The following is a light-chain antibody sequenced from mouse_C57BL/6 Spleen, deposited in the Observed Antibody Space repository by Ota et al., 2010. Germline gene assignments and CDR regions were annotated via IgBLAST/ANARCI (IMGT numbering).Light chain of an antibody. V-gene: IGKV3-2*01. CDR2: AAS. J-gene: IGKJ2*01. CDR1: KVVDNYGIVL. Sequence: IVLSQLSYALWSVSLGXGRPSPAEPAKVVDNYGIVLLNWFQQKPGQPPKLLIYAASNQGSGVPARFSGSGSGTDFSLNIHPMEEDDTAMYFCQQTKEVPYTFGGGDQAGNKT. CDR3: QQTKEVPYT.